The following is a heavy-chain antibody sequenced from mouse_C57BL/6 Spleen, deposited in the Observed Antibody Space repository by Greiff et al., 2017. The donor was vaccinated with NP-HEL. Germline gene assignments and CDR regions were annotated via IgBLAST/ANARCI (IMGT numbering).Heavy chain of an antibody. V-gene: IGHV1-50*01. CDR1: GYTFTSYW. CDR2: IDPSDRYT. CDR3: ARYPSYGSSSWFAY. D-gene: IGHD1-1*01. J-gene: IGHJ3*01. Sequence: VQLQQPGAELVKPGASVKLSCKASGYTFTSYWMQWVKQRPGQGLEWIGEIDPSDRYTNYNQKFKGKATLTVDTSSSTAYMQLSSLTSEDSAVYYCARYPSYGSSSWFAYWGQGTLVTVSA.